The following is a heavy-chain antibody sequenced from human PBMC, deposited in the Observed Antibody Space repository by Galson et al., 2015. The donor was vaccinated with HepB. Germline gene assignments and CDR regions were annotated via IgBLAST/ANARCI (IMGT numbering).Heavy chain of an antibody. CDR2: IIPMFGTA. D-gene: IGHD5-18*01. V-gene: IGHV1-69*13. J-gene: IGHJ6*02. CDR3: ARAGNVDTNTVVNYYYYGMDV. CDR1: GYSLTDLS. Sequence: SVKVSCKVSGYSLTDLSIQWVRQAPGQGLEWMGGIIPMFGTANYAQKLQGRATITADESTVTAYMELSSLRSEDTAVYYCARAGNVDTNTVVNYYYYGMDVWGQGTTVTVSS.